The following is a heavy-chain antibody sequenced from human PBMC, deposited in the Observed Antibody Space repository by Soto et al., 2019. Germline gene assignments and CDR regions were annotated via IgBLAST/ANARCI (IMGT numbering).Heavy chain of an antibody. V-gene: IGHV3-53*01. J-gene: IGHJ4*02. CDR3: ARGASSFDN. CDR2: IYSDGTT. Sequence: GGSLRLSCAASGISVGTNYLTWVRQAPGKGLEWVSFIYSDGTTYYADSVKGRFTISRDTSNNTLYLQMNSLRAEDTAVYYCARGASSFDNWGQGALVTVSS. CDR1: GISVGTNY.